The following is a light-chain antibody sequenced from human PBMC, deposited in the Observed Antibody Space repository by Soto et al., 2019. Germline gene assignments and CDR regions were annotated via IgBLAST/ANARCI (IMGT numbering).Light chain of an antibody. CDR1: QGVTTN. V-gene: IGKV3-15*01. Sequence: ETVLTPSPATLSMSPGERANLSFRASQGVTTNLAWYQQTPGQAPRLLIYGASTRATGIPARFSGSGSGTEFTLTISSLQSEDFALYYCQQYEKWPPSITFGQGTRLEIK. CDR3: QQYEKWPPSIT. CDR2: GAS. J-gene: IGKJ5*01.